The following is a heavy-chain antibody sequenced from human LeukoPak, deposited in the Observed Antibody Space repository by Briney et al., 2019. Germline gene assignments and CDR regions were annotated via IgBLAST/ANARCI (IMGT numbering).Heavy chain of an antibody. D-gene: IGHD6-13*01. CDR3: ARDKTGCSSSWTFDY. V-gene: IGHV3-30*04. CDR2: ISYDGSNK. CDR1: GFTFSSYA. J-gene: IGHJ4*02. Sequence: PGGSLRLSCAASGFTFSSYAMHWVRQAPGMGLEWVAVISYDGSNKYYADSVKGRFTISRDNSKNTLYLQMNSLRAEDTAVYYCARDKTGCSSSWTFDYWGQGTLVTVSS.